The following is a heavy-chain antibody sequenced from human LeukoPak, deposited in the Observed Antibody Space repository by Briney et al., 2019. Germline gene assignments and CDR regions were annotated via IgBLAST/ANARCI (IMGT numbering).Heavy chain of an antibody. CDR1: GFTFSSYS. Sequence: PGGSLRLSCAASGFTFSSYSMNWVRQAPGKGLEWVSYISSSSSTIYYADSVKGRFTISRDNAKNSLYLQMNSLRAEDTAVYYCARVGSGWYNYYFDYWGQGTLVTVSS. V-gene: IGHV3-48*04. J-gene: IGHJ4*02. CDR3: ARVGSGWYNYYFDY. D-gene: IGHD6-19*01. CDR2: ISSSSSTI.